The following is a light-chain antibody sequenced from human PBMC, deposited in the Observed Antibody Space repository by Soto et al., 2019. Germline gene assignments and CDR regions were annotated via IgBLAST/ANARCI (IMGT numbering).Light chain of an antibody. Sequence: QSVLTQPPSASGTPGQRVTISCSGSNSNIRSNYVYWYQHLPGTAPKLLIYSNNQRTSGVPDRFSGSKSGTSASLAISGLRSEDEADYYCAAWDDTLSAFYVFGTGTKLTVL. CDR2: SNN. CDR1: NSNIRSNY. V-gene: IGLV1-47*02. CDR3: AAWDDTLSAFYV. J-gene: IGLJ1*01.